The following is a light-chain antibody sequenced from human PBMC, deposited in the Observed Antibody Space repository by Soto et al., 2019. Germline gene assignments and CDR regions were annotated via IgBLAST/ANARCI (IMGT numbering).Light chain of an antibody. Sequence: DIQMTQSPSTLSASVGDRVTITCRASQSINIWLAWYQQKPGKAPKLLIYKASSLESGVPSRFSGSGSGTEFTLTISSLQPDDFATYYCKQYNSYSTFGQGTKVDIK. V-gene: IGKV1-5*03. J-gene: IGKJ1*01. CDR3: KQYNSYST. CDR2: KAS. CDR1: QSINIW.